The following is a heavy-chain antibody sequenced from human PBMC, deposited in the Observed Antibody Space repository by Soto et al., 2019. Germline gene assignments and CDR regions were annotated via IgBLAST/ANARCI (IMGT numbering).Heavy chain of an antibody. Sequence: GGSLRLSCAASGFTVSSNYMSWVRQAPGKGLEWVSVIYSGGSTYYADSVKGRFTISRDNSKNTLYLQMNSLRAEDTAVYYCARAPALYSGSYPGHYYYGMDVWGQGTTVTVSS. CDR1: GFTVSSNY. J-gene: IGHJ6*02. D-gene: IGHD1-26*01. CDR3: ARAPALYSGSYPGHYYYGMDV. CDR2: IYSGGST. V-gene: IGHV3-53*01.